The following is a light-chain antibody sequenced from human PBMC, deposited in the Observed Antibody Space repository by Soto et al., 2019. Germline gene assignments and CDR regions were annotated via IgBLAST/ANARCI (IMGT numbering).Light chain of an antibody. V-gene: IGLV2-14*01. CDR2: EVS. CDR1: SNDIGTYRY. J-gene: IGLJ3*02. Sequence: QSALTQPASVSGSPGQSITISCTGTSNDIGTYRYVSWYQQHPGKVPKLTIFEVSDRPSGVSHRFSGSKSGNTASLTISGIQAEDEADYYCTSYTTSSTLVFGGGTKLTVL. CDR3: TSYTTSSTLV.